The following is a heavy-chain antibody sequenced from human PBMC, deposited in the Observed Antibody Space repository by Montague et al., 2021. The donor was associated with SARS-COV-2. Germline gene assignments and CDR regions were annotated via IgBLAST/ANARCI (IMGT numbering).Heavy chain of an antibody. CDR2: ISSSSSSM. CDR1: GFTFSTHA. Sequence: SLRLSCAASGFTFSTHAMNWVRQAPGKGLEWISSISSSSSSMRYADSVKGRFSISRDNAKNSLYLQMNSLRAGDTAVYFCVRERRYCSDGVCYYYHYGMDVWGQGTTVTVSS. CDR3: VRERRYCSDGVCYYYHYGMDV. J-gene: IGHJ6*02. D-gene: IGHD2-8*01. V-gene: IGHV3-21*01.